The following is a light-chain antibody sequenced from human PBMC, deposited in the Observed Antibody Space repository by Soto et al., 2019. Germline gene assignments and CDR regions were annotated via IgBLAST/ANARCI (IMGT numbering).Light chain of an antibody. V-gene: IGKV3-20*01. J-gene: IGKJ1*01. CDR1: QGISSSY. CDR3: QQYGSSPPTWT. Sequence: EIVFAQSPDTLLLSPGDAAPLSCRASQGISSSYLAWYQQKPGQAPRLLMYVTSSRATGIPDRFSGSGAGTDFTLTIARLEPEDFAVYYCQQYGSSPPTWTFGQGTKVDIK. CDR2: VTS.